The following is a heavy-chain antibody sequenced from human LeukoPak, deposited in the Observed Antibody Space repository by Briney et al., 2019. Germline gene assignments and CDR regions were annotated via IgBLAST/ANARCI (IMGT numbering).Heavy chain of an antibody. CDR1: GYTFTNYD. CDR2: MNPNSGNT. Sequence: ASVKVSCKASGYTFTNYDINWVRQATGQGLEWMGWMNPNSGNTGYAQKFQGRVTMTRNTSISTAYMELSSLRSEDTAVYYCARREPWFGELSYYFDYWGQGTLVTVSS. D-gene: IGHD3-10*01. CDR3: ARREPWFGELSYYFDY. V-gene: IGHV1-8*01. J-gene: IGHJ4*02.